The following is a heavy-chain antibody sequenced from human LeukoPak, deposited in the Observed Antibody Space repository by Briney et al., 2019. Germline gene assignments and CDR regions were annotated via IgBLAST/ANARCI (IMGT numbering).Heavy chain of an antibody. V-gene: IGHV3-23*01. CDR2: ISGSGDNT. J-gene: IGHJ4*02. D-gene: IGHD4-17*01. CDR3: AKDRLSYGDYEVDY. Sequence: GGSLRLSCAASGFTFSSYWMHWVRQAPGKGLEWVSVISGSGDNTYYADSVKGRFTISRDNSKNMLYLQMNSLRAEDTAVYYCAKDRLSYGDYEVDYWGQGTLVTVSS. CDR1: GFTFSSYW.